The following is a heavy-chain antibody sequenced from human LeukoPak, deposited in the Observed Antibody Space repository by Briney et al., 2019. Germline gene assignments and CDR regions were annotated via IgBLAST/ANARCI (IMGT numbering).Heavy chain of an antibody. Sequence: PSETLSLTCTVSGGPIISSSYYWGWIRQPPGKGLEWIGSIYYSGSTYYNPSLKTRVTISVDTSKNQFSLKLSSVTAADTGVYYCARAYYGSGIIDYWGQGTLVTVSS. CDR1: GGPIISSSYY. J-gene: IGHJ4*02. D-gene: IGHD3-10*01. CDR3: ARAYYGSGIIDY. CDR2: IYYSGST. V-gene: IGHV4-39*01.